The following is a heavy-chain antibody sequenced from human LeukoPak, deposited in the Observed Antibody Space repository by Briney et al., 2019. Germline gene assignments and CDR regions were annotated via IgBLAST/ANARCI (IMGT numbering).Heavy chain of an antibody. Sequence: GGSLRLSCAASGFTFSTYAIHWVRQAPGKGLEWVAVIPYDGRNKNYADSVKGRFTISRDNSKNTLYLQMNSLRAEDTAVYYCAKDSEPYSSGWYGMDVWGQGTTVTVSS. CDR3: AKDSEPYSSGWYGMDV. D-gene: IGHD6-19*01. CDR1: GFTFSTYA. J-gene: IGHJ6*02. CDR2: IPYDGRNK. V-gene: IGHV3-30*18.